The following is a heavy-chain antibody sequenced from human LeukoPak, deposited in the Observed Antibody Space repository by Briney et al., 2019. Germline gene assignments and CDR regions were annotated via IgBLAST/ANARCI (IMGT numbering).Heavy chain of an antibody. CDR3: ARSVGLYYYDRSGYFDS. CDR1: GFTFSSYG. J-gene: IGHJ4*02. V-gene: IGHV3-33*01. CDR2: IWYDGSNK. Sequence: GGSLRLSCAASGFTFSSYGMHWVRQAPGKGLEWVAVIWYDGSNKYYADSVKGRFTISRDDSKNTLYLQMNSLRAEDTAVYYCARSVGLYYYDRSGYFDSWGQGTLVTVSS. D-gene: IGHD3-22*01.